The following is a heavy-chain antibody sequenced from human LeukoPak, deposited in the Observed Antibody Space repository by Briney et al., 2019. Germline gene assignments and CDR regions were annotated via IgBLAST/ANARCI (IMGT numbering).Heavy chain of an antibody. V-gene: IGHV3-9*01. J-gene: IGHJ6*02. D-gene: IGHD3-3*01. CDR3: AKVTEGDYDFWSGYSTHYYYYGMDV. Sequence: GGSLRLSCAASGFTFDDYAMHWVRQAPGKGLEWVSGISWDSGSIGYADSVKGRFTISRDNAKNSLYLQMNSLRAGDTAVYYCAKVTEGDYDFWSGYSTHYYYYGMDVWGQGTTVTVSS. CDR1: GFTFDDYA. CDR2: ISWDSGSI.